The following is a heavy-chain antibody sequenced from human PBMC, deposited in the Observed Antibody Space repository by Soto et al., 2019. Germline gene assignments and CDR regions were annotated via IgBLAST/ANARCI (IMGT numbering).Heavy chain of an antibody. V-gene: IGHV3-23*01. CDR3: AKDPELLWFGELLATRFDY. Sequence: EVQLLESGGGLVQPGGSLRLSCAASGFTFSSYAMSWVRQAPGKGLEWVSAISGSGGSTYYADSVKGRFTISRDNSKNTLYLQMNSLRAEDTAVYYCAKDPELLWFGELLATRFDYWGQGTLVTVSS. J-gene: IGHJ4*02. CDR2: ISGSGGST. CDR1: GFTFSSYA. D-gene: IGHD3-10*01.